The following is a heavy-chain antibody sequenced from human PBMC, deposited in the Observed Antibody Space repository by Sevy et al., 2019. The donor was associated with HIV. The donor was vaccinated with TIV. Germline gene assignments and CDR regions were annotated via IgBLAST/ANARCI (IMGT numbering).Heavy chain of an antibody. CDR2: ITDSGGST. D-gene: IGHD3-10*01. CDR1: GFTFSNYA. Sequence: QAGGSLRLSCAASGFTFSNYAMTWVRQAPGKGLEWVSSITDSGGSTYYADSVKGRFTISRDNSKNTLDLQMSSLRADDTAVYYCAKESSGELLSFGEPQYYCDYWGQGTLVTVSS. V-gene: IGHV3-23*01. CDR3: AKESSGELLSFGEPQYYCDY. J-gene: IGHJ4*02.